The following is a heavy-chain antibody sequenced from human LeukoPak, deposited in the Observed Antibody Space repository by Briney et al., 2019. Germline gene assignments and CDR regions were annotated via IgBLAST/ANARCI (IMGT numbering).Heavy chain of an antibody. J-gene: IGHJ5*02. Sequence: MGGFDPEHGKTVYAQTFQGRVTMTEDTSTGTAYMELRSLRSEDTAVYYCARGPGTRRWFDPWGQETLVTVSS. D-gene: IGHD1-1*01. CDR3: ARGPGTRRWFDP. CDR2: FDPEHGKT. V-gene: IGHV1-24*01.